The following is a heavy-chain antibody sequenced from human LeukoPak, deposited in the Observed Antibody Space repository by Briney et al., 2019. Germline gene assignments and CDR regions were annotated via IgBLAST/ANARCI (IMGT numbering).Heavy chain of an antibody. CDR3: KWFGELLTVDY. V-gene: IGHV3-30*02. Sequence: GGSLRLSCAASGFTFSSYGMHWVRQAPGKGLEWVAFIRYDESNIYYARSVKGRFTISRDNSKNTLYLQMSSLRAEDTAVYYCKWFGELLTVDYWGQGTLVTVSS. CDR1: GFTFSSYG. CDR2: IRYDESNI. D-gene: IGHD3-10*01. J-gene: IGHJ4*02.